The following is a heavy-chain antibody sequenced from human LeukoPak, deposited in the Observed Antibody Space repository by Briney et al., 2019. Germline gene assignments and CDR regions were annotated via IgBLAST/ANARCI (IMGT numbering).Heavy chain of an antibody. CDR2: ISSSSSYI. J-gene: IGHJ4*02. CDR3: ARDDYGDYGGARY. Sequence: PGGSLRLSCAASGFTFSSYSMNWVRQAPGKGLEWVSSISSSSSYIYYADSVKGRFTISRDNAKNSLYLQMNSLRAEDTAVYYCARDDYGDYGGARYWGQGTLVTVSS. CDR1: GFTFSSYS. D-gene: IGHD4-17*01. V-gene: IGHV3-21*01.